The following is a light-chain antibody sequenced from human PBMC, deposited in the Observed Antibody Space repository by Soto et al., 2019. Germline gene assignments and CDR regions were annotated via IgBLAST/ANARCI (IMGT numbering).Light chain of an antibody. CDR3: LLSYSGARV. CDR1: TGTVTTGHA. CDR2: ETT. V-gene: IGLV7-46*01. Sequence: QAVVTEEPSLTVSPGGTVSLTCGSITGTVTTGHAPYWFQQKPGQAPRTLIYETTNRHSWTPARFSGSLLGGKAALTLSGAQPEDEAEYYCLLSYSGARVFCGGTKLTVL. J-gene: IGLJ2*01.